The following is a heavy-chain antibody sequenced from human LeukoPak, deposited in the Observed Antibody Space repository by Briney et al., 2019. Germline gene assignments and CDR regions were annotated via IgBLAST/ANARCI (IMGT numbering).Heavy chain of an antibody. D-gene: IGHD3-10*01. J-gene: IGHJ6*03. Sequence: ASVKVSCKASGGTFSSYAISWVRQAPGQGLEWMGGIIPIFGTANYAQKFQGRVTITADESTSTAYMELSSLRSEDTAVYYCAREDSGSYYNFYYFYMDVWGKGTTVTISS. CDR3: AREDSGSYYNFYYFYMDV. CDR2: IIPIFGTA. CDR1: GGTFSSYA. V-gene: IGHV1-69*13.